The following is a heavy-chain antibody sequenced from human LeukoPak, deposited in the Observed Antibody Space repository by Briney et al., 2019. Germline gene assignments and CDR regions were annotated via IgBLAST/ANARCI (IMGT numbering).Heavy chain of an antibody. Sequence: SGGSLRLSGAASGFTFSSYAMSWVRQAPGKGLEWVSGISGSVASRYDADSVKGRVTISRDDAKNSLYLQMNSLRAEDTAVYYCARFNLGWFDPWGQGTLVTVSS. CDR1: GFTFSSYA. J-gene: IGHJ5*02. CDR2: ISGSVASR. V-gene: IGHV3-23*01. D-gene: IGHD1-20*01. CDR3: ARFNLGWFDP.